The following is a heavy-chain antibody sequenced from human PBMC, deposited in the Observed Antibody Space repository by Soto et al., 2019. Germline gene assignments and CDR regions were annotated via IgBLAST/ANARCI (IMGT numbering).Heavy chain of an antibody. CDR3: ARGGGFCGGDCYKGGIDY. CDR2: ISGSGGGT. J-gene: IGHJ4*02. V-gene: IGHV3-23*01. Sequence: EVRLLESGGGLVQPGGSLRLSCAASGFTFSSYAMSWVRQAPGKGLEWVSTISGSGGGTYYADSMKGRFTISRDNAKNTVYLQMNSLRPEDTAIYYCARGGGFCGGDCYKGGIDYWGQGTLVTVAS. D-gene: IGHD2-21*02. CDR1: GFTFSSYA.